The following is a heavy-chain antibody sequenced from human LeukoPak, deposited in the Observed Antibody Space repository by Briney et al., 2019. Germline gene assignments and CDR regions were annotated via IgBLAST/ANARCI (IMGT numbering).Heavy chain of an antibody. J-gene: IGHJ2*01. CDR2: ISNSADVR. CDR3: VKDRTVGASYWYFDL. V-gene: IGHV3-23*01. Sequence: GGSLRLSCAASGFTFSSYAMTWVRQAPGKGLEWVSSISNSADVRYHADTVKGRFTISRDNSKNTVFLQMNSLRAEDTAIYYCVKDRTVGASYWYFDLWGRGTLVTVSS. CDR1: GFTFSSYA. D-gene: IGHD1-26*01.